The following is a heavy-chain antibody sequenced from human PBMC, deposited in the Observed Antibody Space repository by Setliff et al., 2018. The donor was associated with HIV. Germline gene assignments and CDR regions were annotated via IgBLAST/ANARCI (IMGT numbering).Heavy chain of an antibody. CDR3: ARDRSNWNYGKNYMDV. Sequence: KPSETLSLTCTVTGGSITTNNYYWGWIRQPPGKGLEWIGLIYTSGRTNYNPSLKSRVTISVDRSKNQFSLNLSSVTAADTAVYYCARDRSNWNYGKNYMDVWGKGTTVTVSS. D-gene: IGHD1-7*01. J-gene: IGHJ6*03. V-gene: IGHV4-39*07. CDR1: GGSITTNNYY. CDR2: IYTSGRT.